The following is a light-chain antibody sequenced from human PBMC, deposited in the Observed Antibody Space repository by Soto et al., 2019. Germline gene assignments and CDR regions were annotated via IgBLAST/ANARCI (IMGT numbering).Light chain of an antibody. CDR3: QQYYTTART. Sequence: DLVRTPSPDSLSVSLGERATINCKSSESFLNSSNNNNLLSGYQLKSGQPPKLLIYWASTRESGVPDRFSGSGSGTDFSLTIISLQAEDVAGYYCQQYYTTARTFGQGTKVDNK. CDR1: ESFLNSSNNNNL. CDR2: WAS. J-gene: IGKJ1*01. V-gene: IGKV4-1*01.